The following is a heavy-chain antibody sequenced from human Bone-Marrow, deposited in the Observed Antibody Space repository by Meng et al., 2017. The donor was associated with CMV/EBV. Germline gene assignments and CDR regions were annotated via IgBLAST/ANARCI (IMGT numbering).Heavy chain of an antibody. CDR1: GFTFSSYA. J-gene: IGHJ6*02. CDR2: ISGSGGST. CDR3: AKGTTTVTTGHYYYYGMDV. Sequence: GESLKISCAASGFTFSSYAMSWVRQAPGKGLEWVSAISGSGGSTYYTDSVKGRFTISRDNSKNTLYLQMNSLRAEDTAVYYCAKGTTTVTTGHYYYYGMDVWGQGTTVTVSS. V-gene: IGHV3-23*01. D-gene: IGHD4-11*01.